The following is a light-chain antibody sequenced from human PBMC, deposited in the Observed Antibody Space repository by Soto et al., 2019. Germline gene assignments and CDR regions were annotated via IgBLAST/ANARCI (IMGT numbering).Light chain of an antibody. CDR2: KAI. Sequence: DIQMTQSPSTLSASVGDTVTITCRASQSISTWLAWYQQKPVKAPKLLIYKAINLQSGVPSRFSGSGSGTEFSLTISSLQPDDFATYYCQRYNDYQYIFGQGTKLEMK. V-gene: IGKV1-5*03. J-gene: IGKJ2*01. CDR1: QSISTW. CDR3: QRYNDYQYI.